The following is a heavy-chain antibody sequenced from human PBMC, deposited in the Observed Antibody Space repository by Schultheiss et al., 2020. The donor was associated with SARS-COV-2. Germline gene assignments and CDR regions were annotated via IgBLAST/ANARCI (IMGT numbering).Heavy chain of an antibody. CDR3: ARAGIAAAGTGFDY. D-gene: IGHD6-13*01. J-gene: IGHJ4*02. V-gene: IGHV4-34*01. CDR1: GGSFSGYY. CDR2: IYYSGST. Sequence: SETLSLTCAVYGGSFSGYYWSWIRQPPGKGLEWIGYIYYSGSTNYNPSLKSRVTISVDKSKNQFSLKLSSVTAADTAVYYCARAGIAAAGTGFDYWGQGTLVTVSS.